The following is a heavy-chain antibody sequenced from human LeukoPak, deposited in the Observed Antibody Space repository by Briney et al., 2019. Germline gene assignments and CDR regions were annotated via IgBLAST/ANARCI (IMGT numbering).Heavy chain of an antibody. CDR2: MNPNSGNT. V-gene: IGHV1-8*03. D-gene: IGHD3-3*01. J-gene: IGHJ5*02. Sequence: ASVKVSCKASGYTFTSYDINWVRQATGQGLEWMGWMNPNSGNTGYAQKFQGRVTITRNTSISTAYMELSSLRSEDTAVYYCARGIRRYDFWRHPGWFDPWGQGTLVTVSS. CDR3: ARGIRRYDFWRHPGWFDP. CDR1: GYTFTSYD.